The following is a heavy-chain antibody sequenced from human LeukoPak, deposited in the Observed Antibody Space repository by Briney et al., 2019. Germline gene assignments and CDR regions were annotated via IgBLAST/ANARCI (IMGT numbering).Heavy chain of an antibody. CDR2: ISYDGSNK. CDR3: AKEDLPYSSFAY. CDR1: GFTFSSYA. D-gene: IGHD5-18*01. J-gene: IGHJ4*02. Sequence: GGSLRLSCAASGFTFSSYAMHWVRQAPGKGLEGGAVISYDGSNKYYADSVKGRFTISRDNSKNTLYLQMNSLRPEDTAVYYCAKEDLPYSSFAYWGQGTLVTVSS. V-gene: IGHV3-30-3*01.